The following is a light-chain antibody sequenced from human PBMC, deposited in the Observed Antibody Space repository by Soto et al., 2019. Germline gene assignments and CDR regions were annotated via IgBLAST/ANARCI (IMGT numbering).Light chain of an antibody. CDR3: MSYVGSNIFV. CDR2: EVT. CDR1: SGDVGGYYY. J-gene: IGLJ1*01. Sequence: QSALTQPPSASLSPRQSVTISCTGTSGDVGGYYYVSWYQHHPGKVPKLIIYEVTKRPSGVPDRFSGSKSGNTASLTVSGLQAEDEADYYCMSYVGSNIFVFGTGTKVTVL. V-gene: IGLV2-8*01.